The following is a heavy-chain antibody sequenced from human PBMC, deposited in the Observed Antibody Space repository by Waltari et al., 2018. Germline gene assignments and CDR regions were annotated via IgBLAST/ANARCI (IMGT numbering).Heavy chain of an antibody. J-gene: IGHJ5*02. CDR1: GGSISSGSYY. CDR2: IYTRGST. V-gene: IGHV4-61*02. Sequence: QVQLQESGPGLVKPSQTLSLTCTVSGGSISSGSYYWSWIRQPAGKGLEWIGRIYTRGSTNENPPLTSRVTISVDTSKNKFSLTLSSVTAADTAVYYCARDLKGELRWSTGWFDPWGQGTLVTVSS. D-gene: IGHD1-26*01. CDR3: ARDLKGELRWSTGWFDP.